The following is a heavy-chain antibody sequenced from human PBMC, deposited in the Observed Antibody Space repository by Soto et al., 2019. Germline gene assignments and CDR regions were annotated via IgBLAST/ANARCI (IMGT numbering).Heavy chain of an antibody. CDR2: IYYSGAT. CDR3: ARALPGGTIYYLDV. D-gene: IGHD1-26*01. V-gene: IGHV4-31*03. CDR1: GGSITSGGSF. J-gene: IGHJ6*03. Sequence: QVQLRESGPGLAKPSQTLSLTCTVSGGSITSGGSFWSWVRQLPGKGLEWIGHIYYSGATYYNPSLKSRFAMSVDASENQLSLKVNSVTAADTAIYYCARALPGGTIYYLDVWGEGTTVTVSS.